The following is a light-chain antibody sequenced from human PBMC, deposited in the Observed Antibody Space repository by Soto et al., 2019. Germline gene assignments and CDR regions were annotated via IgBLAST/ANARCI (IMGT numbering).Light chain of an antibody. CDR3: QQSYSSPPT. J-gene: IGKJ1*01. Sequence: IQMTQSPSSLSASVEYRVIITCRSSQSISNHLNWYQQKPGKAPKLLIFAASSLQSGVPSRFSGSRSGPDFTLTISSLQHEDFATYYCQQSYSSPPTFGQGTKVDIK. V-gene: IGKV1-39*01. CDR2: AAS. CDR1: QSISNH.